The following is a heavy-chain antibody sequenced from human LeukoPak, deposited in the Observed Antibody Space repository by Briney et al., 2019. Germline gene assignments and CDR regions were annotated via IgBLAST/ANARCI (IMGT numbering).Heavy chain of an antibody. CDR1: GGSFSGYY. D-gene: IGHD3-10*01. CDR3: ARGGYYGSGNDFRFDP. CDR2: INHSGST. Sequence: SETLSLTCAVYGGSFSGYYWSWIRQPPGKGLEWLGEINHSGSTNYNPSLKSRVTISVDTSKNQFSLKLSSVTAADTAVYYCARGGYYGSGNDFRFDPWGQGTLVTVSS. V-gene: IGHV4-34*01. J-gene: IGHJ5*02.